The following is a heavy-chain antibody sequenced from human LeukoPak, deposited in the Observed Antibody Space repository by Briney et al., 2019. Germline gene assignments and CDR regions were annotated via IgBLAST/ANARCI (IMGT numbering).Heavy chain of an antibody. D-gene: IGHD4-11*01. J-gene: IGHJ5*02. Sequence: ASVKVSCKDSGFRFTSFGVRWVRQAPGQGLDWVGWISNYFGVTHYAEKFEDRVTMTIDTSTAAAYMELRSLRYDDTAIYYCARGSDYSGNGNGDWFDPWGQGTVVTVSS. CDR2: ISNYFGVT. V-gene: IGHV1-18*04. CDR1: GFRFTSFG. CDR3: ARGSDYSGNGNGDWFDP.